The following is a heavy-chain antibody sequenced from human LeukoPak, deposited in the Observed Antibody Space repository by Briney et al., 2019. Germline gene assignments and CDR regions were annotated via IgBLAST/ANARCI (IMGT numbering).Heavy chain of an antibody. CDR1: GGTFSSYA. J-gene: IGHJ1*01. D-gene: IGHD3-3*01. Sequence: SVKVSCKASGGTFSSYAISWVRQAPGQGLEWMGGIIPIFGTANYAQKFQGRVTITADESTSTAYMELRSLRSDDTAVYYCARDRRLRFLEWSSIGYFQHWGQGTLVAVSS. CDR2: IIPIFGTA. V-gene: IGHV1-69*13. CDR3: ARDRRLRFLEWSSIGYFQH.